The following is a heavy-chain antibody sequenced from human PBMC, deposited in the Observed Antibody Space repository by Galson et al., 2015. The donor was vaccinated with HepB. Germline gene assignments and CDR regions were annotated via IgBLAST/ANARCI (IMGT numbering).Heavy chain of an antibody. CDR3: ARGWAHSGSPTFDY. CDR2: ISSSSSYI. Sequence: SLRLSCAASGFTFSSYSMNWVRQAPGKGLEWVSSISSSSSYIYYADSVKGRFTISRDNAKNSLYLQMNSLRAEDTAVYYCARGWAHSGSPTFDYWGQGTLVTVSS. J-gene: IGHJ4*02. CDR1: GFTFSSYS. D-gene: IGHD1-26*01. V-gene: IGHV3-21*01.